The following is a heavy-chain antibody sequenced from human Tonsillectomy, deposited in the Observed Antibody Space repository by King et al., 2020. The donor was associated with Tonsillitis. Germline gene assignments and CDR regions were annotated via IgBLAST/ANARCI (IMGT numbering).Heavy chain of an antibody. CDR1: GFTFRSYG. V-gene: IGHV3-30*18. CDR2: ISFDGSNK. J-gene: IGHJ4*02. CDR3: AKDLYPGYYYVVLDY. D-gene: IGHD3-22*01. Sequence: VQLVESGGGVVQPGRSLRLSCAASGFTFRSYGMHWVRQAPGKGLEWVAVISFDGSNKHFSDSVKGRFTISRDNSKNTLYLQMNSLRAEDTAVYYCAKDLYPGYYYVVLDYWGQGTLVTVSS.